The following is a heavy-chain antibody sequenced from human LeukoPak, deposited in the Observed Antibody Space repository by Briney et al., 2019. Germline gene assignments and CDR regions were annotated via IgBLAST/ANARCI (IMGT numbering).Heavy chain of an antibody. J-gene: IGHJ6*03. V-gene: IGHV3-30*02. CDR1: GFTFSSYG. CDR2: VRYDGSDK. CDR3: ARVMGVMFYMDV. D-gene: IGHD3-16*01. Sequence: PGGSLRLSCAASGFTFSSYGMHWVRQAPGKGLEWLAFVRYDGSDKYYADSVKGRFTISRDNPKNTLYLQMNRLRAEDTAVYYCARVMGVMFYMDVWGKGTTVTVSS.